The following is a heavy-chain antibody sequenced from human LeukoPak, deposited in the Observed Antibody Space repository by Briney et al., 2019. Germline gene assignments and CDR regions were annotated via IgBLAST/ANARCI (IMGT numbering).Heavy chain of an antibody. V-gene: IGHV3-23*01. J-gene: IGHJ4*02. CDR1: GFTFSSYG. D-gene: IGHD2-2*01. CDR2: ISGSGGST. CDR3: ARANPSKKEMPEYYFDY. Sequence: GGTLRLSCAASGFTFSSYGMSWVRQAPGKGLEWVSAISGSGGSTYYADSVKGRFTISRDNAKNTLYLQMNSLRAEDTAVYYCARANPSKKEMPEYYFDYWGQGTLVTVSS.